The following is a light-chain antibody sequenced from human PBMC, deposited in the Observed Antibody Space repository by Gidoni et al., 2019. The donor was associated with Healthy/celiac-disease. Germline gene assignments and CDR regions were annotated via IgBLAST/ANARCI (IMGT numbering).Light chain of an antibody. V-gene: IGKV3-20*01. CDR3: QQYGSSPQA. Sequence: DIVLTQSPGTLSLSPGERSTLSCRASQIVSSSYLAWYQQKPGQAPRLLIYGASSRATGIPDRFSGSGSGTDFTLTISRLEPEDFAVYYCQQYGSSPQAFGQGTRLEIK. CDR1: QIVSSSY. J-gene: IGKJ5*01. CDR2: GAS.